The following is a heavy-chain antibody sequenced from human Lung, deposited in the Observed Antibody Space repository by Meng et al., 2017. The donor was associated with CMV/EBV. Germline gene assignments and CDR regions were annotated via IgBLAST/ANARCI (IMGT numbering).Heavy chain of an antibody. CDR3: ARDPIRVLRFLEWNYYYYGMDV. CDR2: ISAYNGNT. V-gene: IGHV1-18*01. Sequence: ASXXVSXKASGYTFTSYGMSWVRQAPGQGLEWMGWISAYNGNTNYAQKLQGRVTMTTDTSTSTAYMELRSLRSDDTAVYYCARDPIRVLRFLEWNYYYYGMDVWXQGTTVTVSS. J-gene: IGHJ6*02. D-gene: IGHD3-3*01. CDR1: GYTFTSYG.